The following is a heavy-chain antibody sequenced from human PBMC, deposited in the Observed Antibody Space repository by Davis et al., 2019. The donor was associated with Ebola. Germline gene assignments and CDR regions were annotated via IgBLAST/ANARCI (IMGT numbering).Heavy chain of an antibody. CDR3: ARYDFWSGYSRYGMDV. CDR2: INPSGGST. Sequence: ASVKVSCKASGYTFTSYGISWVRQAPGQGLEWMGIINPSGGSTSYAQKFQGRVTMTRDTSTSTAYMELSSLRSEDTAVYYCARYDFWSGYSRYGMDVWGQGTTVTVSS. D-gene: IGHD3-3*01. V-gene: IGHV1-46*01. J-gene: IGHJ6*02. CDR1: GYTFTSYG.